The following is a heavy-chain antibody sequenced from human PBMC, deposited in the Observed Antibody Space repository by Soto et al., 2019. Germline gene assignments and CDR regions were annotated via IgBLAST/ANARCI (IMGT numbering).Heavy chain of an antibody. CDR3: ARGIDYNFWSGYYNYFDY. D-gene: IGHD3-3*01. Sequence: ASVKVSFKGSGYAFSRYAIHWVRQAPGQGLEWMAWINVANGNTKFSEKFQGRVTITRDTSASTVYMEMSSLRSEDTAVYYCARGIDYNFWSGYYNYFDYWGQGTLVTVSS. V-gene: IGHV1-3*01. CDR2: INVANGNT. J-gene: IGHJ4*02. CDR1: GYAFSRYA.